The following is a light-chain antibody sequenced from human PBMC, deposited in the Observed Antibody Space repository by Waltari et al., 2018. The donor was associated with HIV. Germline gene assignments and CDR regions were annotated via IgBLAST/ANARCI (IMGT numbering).Light chain of an antibody. Sequence: QAVVTQAPSLTVSPGGTVTLTCGPSTGAVTSGHYPYWFQQTPGQAPRTLIYDTSNKHSWTPARFSGSLLGGKAALTLSGAQPEDEAEYYCLLSYSGARLVFGGGTKLTVL. CDR3: LLSYSGARLV. CDR2: DTS. J-gene: IGLJ3*02. CDR1: TGAVTSGHY. V-gene: IGLV7-46*01.